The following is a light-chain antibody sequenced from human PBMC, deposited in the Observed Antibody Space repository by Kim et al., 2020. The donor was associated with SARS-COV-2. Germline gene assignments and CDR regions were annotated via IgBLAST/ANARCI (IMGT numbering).Light chain of an antibody. V-gene: IGKV3-11*01. Sequence: SLAPGGRATHSCRASQSVSSYLAWYQQKPGQAPRLLIHDASNRATGIPARFSGSGSGTDFTLTISSLEPEDFAVYYCQQRTKWSITFGQGTRLEIK. J-gene: IGKJ5*01. CDR1: QSVSSY. CDR2: DAS. CDR3: QQRTKWSIT.